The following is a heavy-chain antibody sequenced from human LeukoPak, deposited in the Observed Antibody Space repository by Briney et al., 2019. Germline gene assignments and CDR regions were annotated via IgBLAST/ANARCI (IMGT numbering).Heavy chain of an antibody. CDR3: ARDRDGKDL. Sequence: PGGSLRLSCAASGFTFRDFWMSWVRQAPGKGLEWVANIQQNGIEKYSVEGRFTISRENLNSLLYLRINSLRADETAMYYCARDRDGKDLWGQGTLVTVSS. D-gene: IGHD1-1*01. V-gene: IGHV3-7*03. J-gene: IGHJ5*02. CDR2: IQQNGIEK. CDR1: GFTFRDFW.